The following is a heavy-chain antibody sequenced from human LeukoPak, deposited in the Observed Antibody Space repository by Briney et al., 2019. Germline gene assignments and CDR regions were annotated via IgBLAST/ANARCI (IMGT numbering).Heavy chain of an antibody. D-gene: IGHD2/OR15-2a*01. J-gene: IGHJ4*02. Sequence: ASVTVSCKTSGYTFTAYYMHWVRQAPGQGLEWMGWINPNTGGTKYAQKFRGRVTMTGDTSVRSAYMELSGLRSDDTAVYYCARDVRGEYYFDHWGQGTLVAVSS. V-gene: IGHV1-2*02. CDR1: GYTFTAYY. CDR3: ARDVRGEYYFDH. CDR2: INPNTGGT.